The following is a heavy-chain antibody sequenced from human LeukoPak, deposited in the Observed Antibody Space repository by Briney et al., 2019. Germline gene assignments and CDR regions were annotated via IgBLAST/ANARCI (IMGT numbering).Heavy chain of an antibody. V-gene: IGHV3-30-3*01. CDR3: ARSGVVGALKDY. Sequence: GGSLRLSCAAPGFTFSSYAMHWVRQAPGKGLEWVAVISYDGSNKYYADSVKGRFTISRDNSKNTLYLQMNSLRAEDTAVHYCARSGVVGALKDYWGQGTLVTVSS. CDR1: GFTFSSYA. CDR2: ISYDGSNK. J-gene: IGHJ4*02. D-gene: IGHD1-26*01.